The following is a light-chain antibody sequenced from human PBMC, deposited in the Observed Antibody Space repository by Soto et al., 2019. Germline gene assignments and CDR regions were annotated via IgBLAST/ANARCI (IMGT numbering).Light chain of an antibody. Sequence: QSALTQPRSVSGSPGQSVTISCTGASSDLGSYKYVSWYQQHPGKAPKLMIYDVNKRPSGVPDRFSGSKSGYTASLTISGLQADDEADYYCCSYAGSYTYVFGTGTKVTVL. CDR2: DVN. CDR3: CSYAGSYTYV. J-gene: IGLJ1*01. V-gene: IGLV2-11*01. CDR1: SSDLGSYKY.